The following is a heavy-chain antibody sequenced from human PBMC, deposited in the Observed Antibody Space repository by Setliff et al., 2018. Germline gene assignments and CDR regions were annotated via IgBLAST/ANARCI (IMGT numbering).Heavy chain of an antibody. V-gene: IGHV3-30*02. D-gene: IGHD2-8*01. CDR1: GFTLRNSG. Sequence: PGGSLRLSCAASGFTLRNSGMHWVRQAPGKGLDWVASVRFDGSYKVYADSVKGRFTISRDNSENTLFLQMTSLRPEDTGIYYCAKVKKPLIRGSGFDYWGRGTLVTVSS. J-gene: IGHJ4*02. CDR2: VRFDGSYK. CDR3: AKVKKPLIRGSGFDY.